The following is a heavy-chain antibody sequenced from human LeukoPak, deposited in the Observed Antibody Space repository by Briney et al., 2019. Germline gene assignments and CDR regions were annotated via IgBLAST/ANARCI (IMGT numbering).Heavy chain of an antibody. D-gene: IGHD2-15*01. CDR3: ARGRGDCSGGSCPFTTYMDV. CDR2: ISSSSSTI. J-gene: IGHJ6*03. Sequence: GGSLRLSCAASGFTFSSYSMNWVRQAPGKGLEWVSYISSSSSTIYYADSVKGRFTISRDNAKNSLYLQMNSLRAEDTAVYYCARGRGDCSGGSCPFTTYMDVWGKGTTVTVSS. CDR1: GFTFSSYS. V-gene: IGHV3-48*01.